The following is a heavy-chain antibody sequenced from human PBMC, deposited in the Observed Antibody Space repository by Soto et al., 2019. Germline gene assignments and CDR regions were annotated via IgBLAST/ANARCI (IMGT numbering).Heavy chain of an antibody. Sequence: QVQLVQSGAEVKKPGASVKVSCKASGYTFTSYYMHWVRQAPGQGLEWMGIINPSGGSTSYAQKFQGRVTMTRDTSTSTVYMELSSLRSEDTAVYYCARGPVVVAATSAGYFQHWGQGTLVTVSS. CDR1: GYTFTSYY. CDR2: INPSGGST. CDR3: ARGPVVVAATSAGYFQH. V-gene: IGHV1-46*01. D-gene: IGHD2-15*01. J-gene: IGHJ1*01.